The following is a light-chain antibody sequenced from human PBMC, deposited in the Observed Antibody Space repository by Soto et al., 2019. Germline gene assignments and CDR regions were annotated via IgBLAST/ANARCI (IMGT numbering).Light chain of an antibody. J-gene: IGLJ3*02. CDR1: SGHSSYA. CDR3: QTWGTGIQWV. V-gene: IGLV4-69*01. Sequence: QLVLTQSPSASASLGASVKLTCTLSSGHSSYAIAWHQQQPEKGPRYLMKLNSDGSHSKGDGIPDRFSGSSSGAERYLTISSLQSEYEADYYCQTWGTGIQWVFGGGTKLTVL. CDR2: LNSDGSH.